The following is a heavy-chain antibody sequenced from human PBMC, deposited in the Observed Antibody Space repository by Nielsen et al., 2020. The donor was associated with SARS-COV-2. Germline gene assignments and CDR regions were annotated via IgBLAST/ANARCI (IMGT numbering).Heavy chain of an antibody. CDR3: ARGDLVVVPSPILGLGPFFYYFYLDV. Sequence: SETLSLTCAVSGGSVSSNDWWTCVRQSPGKGLGWMGEVSDSGRLNYNPSLRSRVTLSMDKSKRQFSLRRTSVSAADTAVYFCARGDLVVVPSPILGLGPFFYYFYLDVWGKGTTVIVSS. D-gene: IGHD2-2*01. CDR1: GGSVSSNDW. V-gene: IGHV4-4*02. J-gene: IGHJ6*03. CDR2: VSDSGRL.